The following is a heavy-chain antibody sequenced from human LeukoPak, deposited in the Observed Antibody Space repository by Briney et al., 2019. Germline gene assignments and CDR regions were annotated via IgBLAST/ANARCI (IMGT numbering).Heavy chain of an antibody. CDR1: GFTFSSYA. D-gene: IGHD6-19*01. V-gene: IGHV3-30-3*01. J-gene: IGHJ6*02. CDR2: ISYDGSNK. Sequence: PGGSLRLSCAASGFTFSSYAMHWVRQAPGKGLEWVAVISYDGSNKYYADSVKGRFTISRDNSKNTLYLQMNSLRAEDTAVYYCARDAFRCSSGWYGNYYYGMDVWGQGTTVTVSS. CDR3: ARDAFRCSSGWYGNYYYGMDV.